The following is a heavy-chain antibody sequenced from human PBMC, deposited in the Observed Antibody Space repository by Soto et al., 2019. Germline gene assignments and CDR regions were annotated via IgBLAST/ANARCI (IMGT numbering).Heavy chain of an antibody. D-gene: IGHD2-2*02. V-gene: IGHV3-53*05. Sequence: WGSLRLSCAASGFTVSSNYMSWVRQAPGKGLEWVSVFYSGGSTYYADSVKGRFTISRDYSKNTLYLQMNSLRAEDTAVYYCASPVGVVPAAIGTNFDYWGQGTLVTVSS. CDR2: FYSGGST. CDR1: GFTVSSNY. CDR3: ASPVGVVPAAIGTNFDY. J-gene: IGHJ4*02.